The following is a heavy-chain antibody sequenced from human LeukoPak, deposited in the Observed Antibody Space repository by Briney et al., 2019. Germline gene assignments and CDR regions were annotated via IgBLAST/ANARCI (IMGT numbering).Heavy chain of an antibody. V-gene: IGHV1-8*02. CDR1: GYTFTGYY. J-gene: IGHJ4*02. D-gene: IGHD5-18*01. CDR2: MNPNSGNT. CDR3: ARVGGYSYAFDY. Sequence: ASVKVSCKTSGYTFTGYYVHWVRQATGQGLEWMGWMNPNSGNTGYAQKFQGRVTMTRNTSISTAYMELSSLRSEDTAVYYCARVGGYSYAFDYWGQGTLVTVSS.